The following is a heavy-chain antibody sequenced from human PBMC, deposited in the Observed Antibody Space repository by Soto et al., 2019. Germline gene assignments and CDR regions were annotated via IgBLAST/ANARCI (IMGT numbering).Heavy chain of an antibody. Sequence: SVKVSCKASGGTFSSYAISWVRQAPGQGLEWMGGIIPIFGTANYAQKFQGRVTITADESTSTAYMELSSLRSEDTAVYYCRWYYYDSSGYYYVDYWGQGTLVTVSS. D-gene: IGHD3-22*01. CDR2: IIPIFGTA. CDR3: RWYYYDSSGYYYVDY. J-gene: IGHJ4*02. CDR1: GGTFSSYA. V-gene: IGHV1-69*13.